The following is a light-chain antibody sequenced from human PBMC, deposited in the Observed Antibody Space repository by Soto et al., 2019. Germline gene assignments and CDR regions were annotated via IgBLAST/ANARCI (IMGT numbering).Light chain of an antibody. CDR3: ATWDGSLRGYV. Sequence: QAVVTQPPSTSGTPGQRLSISCSGSSSNIGGNAVSWYQQFPGAAPKLLIYSNNQRPSGVPDRFSGSKSGASASLAITGLQSEDEADYYCATWDGSLRGYVFGTGTKLTVL. J-gene: IGLJ1*01. CDR2: SNN. CDR1: SSNIGGNA. V-gene: IGLV1-44*01.